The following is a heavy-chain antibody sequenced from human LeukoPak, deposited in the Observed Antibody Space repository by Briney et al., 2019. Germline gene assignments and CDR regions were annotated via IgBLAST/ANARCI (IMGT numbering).Heavy chain of an antibody. V-gene: IGHV3-23*01. CDR3: AFRGKVTVTTKGAFDI. D-gene: IGHD4-17*01. CDR2: ISGNGGDT. Sequence: TGGSLRLSCAASGFTFGSYAMSWVRQAPGKGLEWVSVISGNGGDTNHADSVKGRLTISRDNSKNTLYLQMNSLRAEDTAIYYCAFRGKVTVTTKGAFDIWGQGTMVTVSS. J-gene: IGHJ3*02. CDR1: GFTFGSYA.